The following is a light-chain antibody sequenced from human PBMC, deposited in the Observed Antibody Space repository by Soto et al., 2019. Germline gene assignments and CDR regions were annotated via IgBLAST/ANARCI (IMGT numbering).Light chain of an antibody. Sequence: DIQMTQSPSSLSASVGDRVTITCRASQTITSYLNWYQQKPGKAPKLLIYAASSLQSGVPSRFSGVGSGTDFTLTISSLQPEDFATYYCQKSFSKFPYTFGQGTKVDIK. CDR2: AAS. CDR1: QTITSY. J-gene: IGKJ2*01. V-gene: IGKV1-39*01. CDR3: QKSFSKFPYT.